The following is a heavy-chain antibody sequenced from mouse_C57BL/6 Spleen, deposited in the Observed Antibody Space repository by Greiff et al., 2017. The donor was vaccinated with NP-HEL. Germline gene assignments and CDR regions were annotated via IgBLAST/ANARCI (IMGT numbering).Heavy chain of an antibody. CDR2: INPSSGYT. V-gene: IGHV1-7*01. CDR3: AKDSSGFPAWFAD. J-gene: IGHJ3*01. D-gene: IGHD3-2*02. CDR1: GYTFTSYW. Sequence: QVQLQQSGAELAKPGASVKLSCKASGYTFTSYWMHWVKQRPGQGLEWIGYINPSSGYTKYNQKFKDKATLTADKSSSTAYMQLSSLTYEDSAVYYCAKDSSGFPAWFADWGQGTLVTVSA.